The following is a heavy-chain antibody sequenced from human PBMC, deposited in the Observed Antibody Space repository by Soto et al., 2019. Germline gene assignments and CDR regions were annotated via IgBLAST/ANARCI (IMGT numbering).Heavy chain of an antibody. D-gene: IGHD6-6*01. V-gene: IGHV1-69*06. J-gene: IGHJ6*02. CDR1: GGTFSSYA. Sequence: QVQLVQSGAEVKKPGSSVKVSCKASGGTFSSYAISWVRQAPGQGLEWMGGIIPIFGTANYAQKFQGRVTITADKSTRTAYMELSSLRSEDTAVYYCASPIAAGHNYYYGMDVWGQGTTVTVSS. CDR3: ASPIAAGHNYYYGMDV. CDR2: IIPIFGTA.